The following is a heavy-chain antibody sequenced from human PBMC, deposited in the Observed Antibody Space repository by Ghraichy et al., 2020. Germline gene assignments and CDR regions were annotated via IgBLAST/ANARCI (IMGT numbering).Heavy chain of an antibody. CDR2: ISAYNGNT. D-gene: IGHD4-17*01. V-gene: IGHV1-18*04. Sequence: ASVKVSCKASGYTFTSYGISWVRQAPGQGLEWMGWISAYNGNTNYAQKLQGRVTMTTDTSTSTAYMELRSLRSADTAVYYCARDRPTVTTLNWFDPWGQGTLVTVSS. CDR1: GYTFTSYG. J-gene: IGHJ5*02. CDR3: ARDRPTVTTLNWFDP.